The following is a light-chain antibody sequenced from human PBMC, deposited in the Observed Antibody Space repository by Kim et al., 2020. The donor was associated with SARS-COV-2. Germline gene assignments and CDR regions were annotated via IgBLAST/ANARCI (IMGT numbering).Light chain of an antibody. J-gene: IGLJ3*02. CDR3: AAWEDSLDGRAV. V-gene: IGLV1-44*01. Sequence: QSVTISGSECSANIVSTSVILYQQFPGTPPKLLIYCDNLRPSGVPDRFSASKSGSSASLAISGLQSDDEADYYCAAWEDSLDGRAVFGVGTQLTVL. CDR1: SANIVSTS. CDR2: CDN.